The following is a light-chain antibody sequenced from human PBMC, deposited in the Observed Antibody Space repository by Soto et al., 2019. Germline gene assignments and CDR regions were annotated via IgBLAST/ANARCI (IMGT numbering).Light chain of an antibody. CDR2: GAS. J-gene: IGKJ1*01. CDR3: QQYGNPIRT. Sequence: EIVLTQSPGTLSLSPGERATLSCRASQSVSFNYLAWYQQRPGQAPRLLIHGASRRASGTPDRFSGSGSGTDFNLTISRLEPEDFAVYHCQQYGNPIRTGGQGTKVDIK. CDR1: QSVSFNY. V-gene: IGKV3-20*01.